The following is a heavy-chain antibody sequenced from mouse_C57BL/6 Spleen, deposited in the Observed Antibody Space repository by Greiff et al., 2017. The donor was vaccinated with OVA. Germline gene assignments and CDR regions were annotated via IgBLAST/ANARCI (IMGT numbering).Heavy chain of an antibody. V-gene: IGHV1-55*01. Sequence: QVQLKQPGAELVKPGASVKMSCKASGYTFTSYWITWVKQRPGQGLEWIGDIYPGSGSTNYNEKFKSKATLTVDTSSSTAYMQLSSLTSEDSAVYYCARTEHGNYDRYFDVWGTGTTVTVSS. J-gene: IGHJ1*03. CDR1: GYTFTSYW. D-gene: IGHD2-1*01. CDR2: IYPGSGST. CDR3: ARTEHGNYDRYFDV.